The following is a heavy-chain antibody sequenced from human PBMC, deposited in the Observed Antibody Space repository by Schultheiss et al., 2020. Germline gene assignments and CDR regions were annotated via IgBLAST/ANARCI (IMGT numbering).Heavy chain of an antibody. V-gene: IGHV4-31*03. D-gene: IGHD6-13*01. CDR3: ARVSIDGYSVAGFHFDY. CDR2: IYYSGST. Sequence: SETLSLTCTVSGGSISSGGYYWSWIRQHPGKGLEWIGYIYYSGSTYYNPSLKSRVTISVDTSKNQFSLKLSSVTAADTAVYYCARVSIDGYSVAGFHFDYWGKGTLVTVAS. J-gene: IGHJ4*02. CDR1: GGSISSGGYY.